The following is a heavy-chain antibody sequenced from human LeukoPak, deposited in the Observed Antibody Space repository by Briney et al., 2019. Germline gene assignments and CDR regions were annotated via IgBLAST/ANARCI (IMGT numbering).Heavy chain of an antibody. Sequence: SETLSLTCTDSGDSISSYYWRWIRQPPGKGLEWIGYIYYSGSTNYNPSLKSRVTISVDTSKNQFSLKLSSVTAADTAVYYCARELVVARTFVYWGQRTLVTVSS. V-gene: IGHV4-59*01. D-gene: IGHD5-12*01. J-gene: IGHJ4*02. CDR2: IYYSGST. CDR3: ARELVVARTFVY. CDR1: GDSISSYY.